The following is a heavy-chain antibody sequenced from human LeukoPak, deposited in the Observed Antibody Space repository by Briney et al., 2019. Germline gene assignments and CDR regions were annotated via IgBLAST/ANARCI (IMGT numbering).Heavy chain of an antibody. CDR3: ARELLGLGYCSSTSCYDGVGY. D-gene: IGHD2-2*01. J-gene: IGHJ4*02. CDR2: IYYSGST. CDR1: GGPISTYY. V-gene: IGHV4-59*12. Sequence: KPSETLSLTCTVSGGPISTYYWSWIRQPPGKGLEWIGYIYYSGSTNYNPSLKSRVTISVDTSKNQFSLKLSSVTAADTAVYYCARELLGLGYCSSTSCYDGVGYWGQGTLVTVSS.